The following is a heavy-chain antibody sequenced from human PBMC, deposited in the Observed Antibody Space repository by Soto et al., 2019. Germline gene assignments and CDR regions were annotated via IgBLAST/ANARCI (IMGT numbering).Heavy chain of an antibody. Sequence: SLKISCVGSGFTFSNYGMHWVRQAPGKWLEWVAVILYDGSKKYYADSMKGRFTISRDNSKNTLYLQMNSLRAEDTALYYCAKDRGALRWSEEHYYFDYWGQGSLVTVSS. V-gene: IGHV3-30*18. CDR1: GFTFSNYG. D-gene: IGHD4-17*01. CDR3: AKDRGALRWSEEHYYFDY. J-gene: IGHJ4*02. CDR2: ILYDGSKK.